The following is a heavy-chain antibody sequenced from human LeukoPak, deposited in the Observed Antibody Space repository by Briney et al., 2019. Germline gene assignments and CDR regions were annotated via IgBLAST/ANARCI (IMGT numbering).Heavy chain of an antibody. CDR1: GFTFSSYA. CDR2: ISYDGTNK. Sequence: GRSLRLSCAASGFTFSSYAMHWVRQAPGKGLEWVAVISYDGTNKYYADSVKGRFTISRDNSKNTLYLQMNGLRAEDTAVYYCARDSDAPGDYWGQGTLVTVSS. V-gene: IGHV3-30-3*01. J-gene: IGHJ4*02. CDR3: ARDSDAPGDY.